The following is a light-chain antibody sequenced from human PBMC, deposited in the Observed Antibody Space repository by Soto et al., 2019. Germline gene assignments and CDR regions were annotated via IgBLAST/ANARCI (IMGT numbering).Light chain of an antibody. Sequence: EIVLTQSPGTLSLSPGEKATLSCRASQSLSSNSLAWYQQKPGQAPRLLIYGASSRATGIPDRFSGSGSGTDFTLTISRLEPEDFAVYSCQQYGSSQLTFGQGTKVEIK. CDR3: QQYGSSQLT. CDR2: GAS. V-gene: IGKV3-20*01. J-gene: IGKJ1*01. CDR1: QSLSSNS.